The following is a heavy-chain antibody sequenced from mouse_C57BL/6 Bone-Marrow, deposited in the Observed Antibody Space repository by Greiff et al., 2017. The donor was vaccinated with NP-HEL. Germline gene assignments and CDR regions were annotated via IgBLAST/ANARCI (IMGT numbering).Heavy chain of an antibody. CDR3: ARCGYYDAMDY. CDR2: INPSTGGT. D-gene: IGHD2-2*01. J-gene: IGHJ4*01. CDR1: GYSFTGYY. V-gene: IGHV1-42*01. Sequence: VQLQQSGPELVKPGASVKISCKASGYSFTGYYMNWVKQSPEKSLEWIGEINPSTGGTTYNQKLKAKATLTVDKSSSTAYMQLKSLTSEDSAVYFCARCGYYDAMDYWGQGTSVTVSS.